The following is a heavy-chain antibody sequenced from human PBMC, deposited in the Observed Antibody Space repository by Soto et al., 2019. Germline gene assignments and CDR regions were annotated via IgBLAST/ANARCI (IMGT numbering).Heavy chain of an antibody. CDR3: ARVGYYDSSGPPVGMDV. CDR2: IIPIFGTA. J-gene: IGHJ6*02. D-gene: IGHD3-22*01. CDR1: GGTFSSYA. V-gene: IGHV1-69*13. Sequence: SVKVSCKASGGTFSSYAISWVRQAPGQGLEWMGGIIPIFGTANYAQKFQGRVTITADESTSTAYMELSSLRSEDTAVYYCARVGYYDSSGPPVGMDVWGQGTTVTVSS.